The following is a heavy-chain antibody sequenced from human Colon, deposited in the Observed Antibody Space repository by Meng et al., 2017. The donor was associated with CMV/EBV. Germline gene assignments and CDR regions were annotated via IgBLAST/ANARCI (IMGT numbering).Heavy chain of an antibody. CDR2: VLYDGSRK. D-gene: IGHD3-10*01. Sequence: VRLVESWGGVGQPGGSLGLSCAASGFTFSDYGKYWLRQAPGKGLEWVAFVLYDGSRKYYGDSVKGRFSISRDNSKNTLYLQMNSLRADDTAVYYCVKDQCRGWGQGTLVTVSS. J-gene: IGHJ4*02. V-gene: IGHV3-30*02. CDR3: VKDQCRG. CDR1: GFTFSDYG.